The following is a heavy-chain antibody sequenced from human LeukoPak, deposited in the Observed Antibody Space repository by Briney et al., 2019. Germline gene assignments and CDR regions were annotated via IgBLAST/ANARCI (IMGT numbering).Heavy chain of an antibody. D-gene: IGHD3-22*01. J-gene: IGHJ4*02. V-gene: IGHV1-2*02. CDR3: ARGPGPADDGGGYCFDY. CDR1: GYTFTGYY. CDR2: INPNSGGT. Sequence: ASVKVSCKASGYTFTGYYMHWVRQAPGQGLEWMVWINPNSGGTNYAQKFQGRVTMTRDTSISTAYMELSSLRSEDTAVYYCARGPGPADDGGGYCFDYWGQGTLVTVSS.